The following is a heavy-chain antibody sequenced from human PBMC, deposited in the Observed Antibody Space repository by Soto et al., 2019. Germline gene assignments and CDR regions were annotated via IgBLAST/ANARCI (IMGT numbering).Heavy chain of an antibody. CDR1: GLTSSKFE. J-gene: IGHJ4*02. Sequence: GGSLRLSCEVSGLTSSKFEMTWVRQAPGQGLEWVSSISSDGATIYYADSVKGRFTISRDNDKNLLYLQMNSLKGEDTATYYCVRVGIVARPYWGQGTPVTVSS. D-gene: IGHD2-21*01. CDR2: ISSDGATI. CDR3: VRVGIVARPY. V-gene: IGHV3-48*03.